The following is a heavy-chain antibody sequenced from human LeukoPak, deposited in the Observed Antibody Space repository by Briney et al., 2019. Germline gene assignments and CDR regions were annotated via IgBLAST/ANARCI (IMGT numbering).Heavy chain of an antibody. CDR3: ARAYGDSNYHYYGMDV. CDR1: GFTVSSIH. CDR2: IYSAGNT. D-gene: IGHD4-17*01. V-gene: IGHV3-53*01. Sequence: GGSLRLSCAASGFTVSSIHMTWVRQAAGKGLEWVSLIYSAGNTYYADSVKGRFTISRDNSQNTLYLQLNSLRAEDTAVYYCARAYGDSNYHYYGMDVWGQGTTVTVSS. J-gene: IGHJ6*02.